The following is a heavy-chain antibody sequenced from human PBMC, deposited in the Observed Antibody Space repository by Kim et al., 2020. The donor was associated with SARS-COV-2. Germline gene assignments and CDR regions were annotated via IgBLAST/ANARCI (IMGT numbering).Heavy chain of an antibody. CDR1: GFTFSRFG. CDR2: ISSNTGSTI. Sequence: GSLRLSCEASGFTFSRFGMNWVRQAPGQGLEWISFISSNTGSTITYADSVKGRFTNSRDNGKNSLYLQMNSLTDEDTAVYYCVRDEDGNFDFDYWGQGT. CDR3: VRDEDGNFDFDY. J-gene: IGHJ4*02. V-gene: IGHV3-48*02.